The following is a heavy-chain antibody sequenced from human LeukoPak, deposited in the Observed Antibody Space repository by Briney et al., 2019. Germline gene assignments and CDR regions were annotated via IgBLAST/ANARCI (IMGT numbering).Heavy chain of an antibody. CDR1: GYTFTGYY. Sequence: GASVKVSCKASGYTFTGYYMHWVRQAPGQGLEWMGWINPTGGGTNYAQKFQARVTMTTTTSISTAYMELSRLRSDDTAVYYCARGGIAARRYCWFDPWGQGTLVTVSS. CDR3: ARGGIAARRYCWFDP. CDR2: INPTGGGT. V-gene: IGHV1-2*02. J-gene: IGHJ5*02. D-gene: IGHD6-6*01.